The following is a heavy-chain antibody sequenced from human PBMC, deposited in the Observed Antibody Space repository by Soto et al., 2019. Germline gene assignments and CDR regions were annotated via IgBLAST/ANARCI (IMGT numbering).Heavy chain of an antibody. CDR2: IYYRGKP. J-gene: IGHJ4*02. CDR3: AKNLPRTGHFNY. V-gene: IGHV4-39*01. Sequence: PSETRYLARTLSGDSITSTTYFWAWIRKPPGNGLEWVGSIYYRGKPHYNSSLESRVTISVDRSKNQCSLQMSSVTATDTAVYYCAKNLPRTGHFNYWGQGSLVTISS. CDR1: GDSITSTTYF.